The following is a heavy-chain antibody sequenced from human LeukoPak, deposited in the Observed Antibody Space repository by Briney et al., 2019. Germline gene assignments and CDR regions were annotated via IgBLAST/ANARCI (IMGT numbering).Heavy chain of an antibody. Sequence: PGGSLRLSCAASRFTFTRYWMTWVRQAPGKGLEWVASINEDGSGKHYVDSVKGRFTISRDNAQKSVYLEMNSLRAEETAVYYCARAVTSTEGYWGQGTLVTVSS. V-gene: IGHV3-7*03. CDR2: INEDGSGK. D-gene: IGHD4-17*01. J-gene: IGHJ4*02. CDR1: RFTFTRYW. CDR3: ARAVTSTEGY.